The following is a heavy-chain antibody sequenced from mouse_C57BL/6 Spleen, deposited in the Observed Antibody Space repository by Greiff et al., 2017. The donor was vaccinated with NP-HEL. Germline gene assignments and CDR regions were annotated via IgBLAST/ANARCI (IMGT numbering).Heavy chain of an antibody. CDR1: GYTFTSYW. Sequence: VQLQQSGAELVKPGASVKMSCKASGYTFTSYWITWVKQRPGQGLEWIGDIYPGSGSTNYNEKFKSKATLTVDTSSSTAYMQLSSLTSEDSAVYYCAGHYGYGDGFAYWGQGTLVTVSA. D-gene: IGHD2-2*01. V-gene: IGHV1-55*01. CDR3: AGHYGYGDGFAY. CDR2: IYPGSGST. J-gene: IGHJ3*01.